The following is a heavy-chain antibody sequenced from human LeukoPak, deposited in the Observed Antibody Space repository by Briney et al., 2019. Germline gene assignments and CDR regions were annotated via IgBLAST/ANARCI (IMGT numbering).Heavy chain of an antibody. D-gene: IGHD4-17*01. CDR3: AKAPLPRVTTGYYFDY. CDR1: GFTFDDYA. CDR2: ISWNSGSI. Sequence: GRSLGLSCAASGFTFDDYAMHWVRHAPGKGLEWVSGISWNSGSIGYADSVKGRFTISRDNAKNSLYLQMNSLRAEDMALYYCAKAPLPRVTTGYYFDYWGQGTLVTVSS. J-gene: IGHJ4*02. V-gene: IGHV3-9*03.